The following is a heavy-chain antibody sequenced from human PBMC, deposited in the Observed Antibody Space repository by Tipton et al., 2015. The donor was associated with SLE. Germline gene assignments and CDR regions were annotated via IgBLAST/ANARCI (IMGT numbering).Heavy chain of an antibody. J-gene: IGHJ6*02. CDR1: GGTFSSYA. CDR2: ISAYNGNT. CDR3: ARDSSGWYYYDGMDV. V-gene: IGHV1-18*01. D-gene: IGHD6-19*01. Sequence: QLVQSGAEVKKPGASVKVSCKASGGTFSSYAISWVRQAPGQGLEWMGWISAYNGNTNYAQKLQGRVTMTTDTSTSTAYMELRSLRSDDTAVYYCARDSSGWYYYDGMDVWGQGTTVTVSS.